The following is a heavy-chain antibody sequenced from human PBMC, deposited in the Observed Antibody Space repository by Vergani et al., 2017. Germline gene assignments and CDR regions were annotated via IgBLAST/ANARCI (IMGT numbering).Heavy chain of an antibody. CDR1: GGTFSSSA. D-gene: IGHD1-26*01. CDR2: IIPFFDAT. Sequence: QVQLVQSGAEVKKPGSSVKVSCKASGGTFSSSAITWVRQAPGQGLEWVGGIIPFFDATNYAQNFQGRVTITADESTSTAYMELSSLRSGDTAVYYCARAPYSGSYSLWYYYGMDVWGQGTTVTVSS. V-gene: IGHV1-69*12. J-gene: IGHJ6*02. CDR3: ARAPYSGSYSLWYYYGMDV.